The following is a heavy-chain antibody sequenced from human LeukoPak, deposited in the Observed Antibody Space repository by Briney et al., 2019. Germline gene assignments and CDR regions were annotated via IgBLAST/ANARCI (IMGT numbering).Heavy chain of an antibody. D-gene: IGHD4-17*01. Sequence: GASVKVSCKASGYTFTSYYMHWVRQATGQGLEWMGWMNPNSGNTGYAQKFQGRVTMTRNTSISTAYMELSSLRSEDTAVYYCARGLSGYGGLYYYYGMDVWGQGTTVTVSS. CDR1: GYTFTSYY. V-gene: IGHV1-8*02. J-gene: IGHJ6*02. CDR2: MNPNSGNT. CDR3: ARGLSGYGGLYYYYGMDV.